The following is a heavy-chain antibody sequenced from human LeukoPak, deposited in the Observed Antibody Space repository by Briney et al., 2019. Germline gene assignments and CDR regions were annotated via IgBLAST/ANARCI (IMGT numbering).Heavy chain of an antibody. V-gene: IGHV4-59*01. Sequence: SETLSLTCTVSGGSISSYYWSWIRQPPGKGLEWIGYIYYSGSTNYNPSLRSRVTISVDTSKNQFSLKLSSVTAADTAVYYCARGSSTADPWGQGTLVTVSS. D-gene: IGHD6-13*01. J-gene: IGHJ5*02. CDR1: GGSISSYY. CDR3: ARGSSTADP. CDR2: IYYSGST.